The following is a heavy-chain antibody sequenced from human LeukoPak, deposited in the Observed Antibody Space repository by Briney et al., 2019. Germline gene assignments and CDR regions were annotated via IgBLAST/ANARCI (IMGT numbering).Heavy chain of an antibody. CDR1: GFTFSSYA. CDR3: AREGTYYYDSSGYLHWFDP. J-gene: IGHJ5*02. D-gene: IGHD3-22*01. V-gene: IGHV3-30*04. CDR2: ISYDGSNK. Sequence: GGSLRLSCAASGFTFSSYAMHWVRQAPGKGLEWVAVISYDGSNKYYADSVKGRFTISRDNSKNTLYLQMNSLRAEDTAVYYCAREGTYYYDSSGYLHWFDPWGQGTLVTVSS.